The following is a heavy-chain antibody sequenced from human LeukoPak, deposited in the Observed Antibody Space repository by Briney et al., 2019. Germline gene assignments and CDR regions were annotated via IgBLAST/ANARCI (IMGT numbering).Heavy chain of an antibody. D-gene: IGHD3-22*01. CDR2: ISGSGGST. CDR1: GFSFSSYA. V-gene: IGHV3-23*01. Sequence: TGGSLRLSCAASGFSFSSYAMSWVRQAPGKGLEWVSAISGSGGSTYYADSVKGRFTISRDNSKNTLYLQMNSLRAEDTAVYYCAKDKSMIVVVNDAFDIWGQGTMVTVSS. CDR3: AKDKSMIVVVNDAFDI. J-gene: IGHJ3*02.